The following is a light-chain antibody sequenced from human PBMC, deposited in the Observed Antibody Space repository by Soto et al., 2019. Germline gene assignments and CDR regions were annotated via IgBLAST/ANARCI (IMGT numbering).Light chain of an antibody. CDR1: QGISNE. CDR3: LQDYTYPWT. V-gene: IGKV1-6*01. CDR2: GAS. Sequence: IQMTQSPSFLSASAGDRVTITCRASQGISNELGWYQQRPGKAPKVLIYGASNLQSGVPSRFSGSASGTDFTLTISSLQPEDFATYYCLQDYTYPWTFGQGTKVEMK. J-gene: IGKJ1*01.